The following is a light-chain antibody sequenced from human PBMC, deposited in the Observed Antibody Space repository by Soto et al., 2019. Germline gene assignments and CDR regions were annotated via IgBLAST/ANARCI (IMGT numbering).Light chain of an antibody. V-gene: IGKV3-20*01. J-gene: IGKJ2*01. Sequence: EIVLTQSPVTLSLSPGERATLSCRASQSVGNSYLAWYQQKPGQAPRLLFYGTSSRATGIPDRFSGSGSGTDFTLTISRREPEDFAVYYCQQYGDSPPYTFGQGTKLEIK. CDR2: GTS. CDR1: QSVGNSY. CDR3: QQYGDSPPYT.